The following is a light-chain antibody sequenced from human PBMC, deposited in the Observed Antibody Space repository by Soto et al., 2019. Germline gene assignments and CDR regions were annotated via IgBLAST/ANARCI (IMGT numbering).Light chain of an antibody. J-gene: IGLJ1*01. CDR3: QTWGTGIQV. CDR1: SGHSSYA. Sequence: QPVLTQSPSASASLGASVKLTCTLSSGHSSYAIAWHQQQPEKGPRYLMKLNSDGSHSKGDGIPDRFSGSSSGAERYLTISSLQSEDEADYHCQTWGTGIQVFGTGTKV. CDR2: LNSDGSH. V-gene: IGLV4-69*01.